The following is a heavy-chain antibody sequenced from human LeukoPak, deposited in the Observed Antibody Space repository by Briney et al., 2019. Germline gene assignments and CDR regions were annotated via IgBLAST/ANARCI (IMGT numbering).Heavy chain of an antibody. J-gene: IGHJ3*02. V-gene: IGHV3-66*02. CDR2: IYSGGST. D-gene: IGHD5-18*01. CDR3: AKDPSMVTTGVFDI. Sequence: AGGSLRLSCAASGFTVSSNYMSWVRQAPGKGLEWVSVIYSGGSTYYADSVKGRFTISRDNSKNTLYLQMNSLRAEDTAVYYCAKDPSMVTTGVFDIWGQGTMVSVSS. CDR1: GFTVSSNY.